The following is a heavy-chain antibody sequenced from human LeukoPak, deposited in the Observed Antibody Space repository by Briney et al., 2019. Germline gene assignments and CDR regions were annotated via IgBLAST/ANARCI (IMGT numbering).Heavy chain of an antibody. CDR1: GFTFSSYA. CDR3: ARTLLRYFDWPPDAFDI. CDR2: ISSNGGST. V-gene: IGHV3-64*01. J-gene: IGHJ3*02. Sequence: PGGSLRLSCAASGFTFSSYAMHWVRQAPGKGLEYVSAISSNGGSTYYANSVKGRFTISRDNSKNTLYLQMGSLRAEDMAVYYCARTLLRYFDWPPDAFDIWGQGTMVTVSS. D-gene: IGHD3-9*01.